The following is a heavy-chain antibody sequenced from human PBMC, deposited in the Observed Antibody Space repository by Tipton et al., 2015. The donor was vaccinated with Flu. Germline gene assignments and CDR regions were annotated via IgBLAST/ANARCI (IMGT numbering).Heavy chain of an antibody. CDR1: GFTFSNYW. CDR3: ARLSYYDVDLKNFYFDY. CDR2: MKQDGSEI. D-gene: IGHD3-10*02. Sequence: SLRLSCAASGFTFSNYWMHWVRQAPGKGLEWVANMKQDGSEIYYLDSVKGRFTISRDNANNSLYLQMNSLRADDTAVYYCARLSYYDVDLKNFYFDYWGQGALVTVSS. V-gene: IGHV3-7*03. J-gene: IGHJ4*02.